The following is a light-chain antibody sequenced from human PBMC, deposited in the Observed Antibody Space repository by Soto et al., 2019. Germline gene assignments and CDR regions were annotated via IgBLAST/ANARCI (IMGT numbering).Light chain of an antibody. CDR2: AAS. Sequence: DMEMTQSPSSLSASVGDRVTITCRASQSISNYLNWYQHKPGKVPKLLIYAASSLQSGVPTRSSGSGSGTQFTLTIIILQPEDFATYYCQQSYGTPLTFGGGTKIEIK. V-gene: IGKV1-39*01. CDR1: QSISNY. CDR3: QQSYGTPLT. J-gene: IGKJ4*01.